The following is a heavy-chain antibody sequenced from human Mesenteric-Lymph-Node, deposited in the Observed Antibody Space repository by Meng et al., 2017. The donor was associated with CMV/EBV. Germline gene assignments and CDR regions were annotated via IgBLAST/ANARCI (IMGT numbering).Heavy chain of an antibody. Sequence: GESLKISCAASGFTFSSYWMTWVRQAPGKGLEWVANIKQDGSEKYYVDSVKGRFTISRDNAKNSLYLQMNSLRAEDTAVYYCAREYSSGGDAFDIWGQGTMVTVSS. CDR2: IKQDGSEK. CDR3: AREYSSGGDAFDI. D-gene: IGHD6-19*01. CDR1: GFTFSSYW. J-gene: IGHJ3*02. V-gene: IGHV3-7*01.